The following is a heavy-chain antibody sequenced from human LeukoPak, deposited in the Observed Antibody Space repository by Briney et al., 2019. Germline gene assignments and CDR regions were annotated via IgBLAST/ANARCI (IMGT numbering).Heavy chain of an antibody. V-gene: IGHV3-15*01. CDR1: GFTFSKTF. Sequence: GGSLRLSCAANGFTFSKTFMSWVRQAPGKGLGWVARIRSATAAGTAEYAASVEGRFVVSRDDTKSMLYLQLNSLKSENTAIYYCTSGSYYGTGSFDIWGQGVMVTVSS. D-gene: IGHD1-26*01. J-gene: IGHJ3*02. CDR3: TSGSYYGTGSFDI. CDR2: IRSATAAGTA.